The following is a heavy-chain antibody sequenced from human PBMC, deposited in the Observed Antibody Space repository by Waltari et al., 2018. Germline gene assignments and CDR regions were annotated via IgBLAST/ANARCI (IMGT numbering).Heavy chain of an antibody. Sequence: EVQLVETGGGLNQPGGSLRLSCAASGFTVSSNYMSWVRQAPGKGLEWVSVIYSGGSTYYADSVKGRFTISRDNSKNTLYLQMNSLRAEDTAVYYCASSANWGSGAFDIWGQGTMVTVSS. CDR1: GFTVSSNY. D-gene: IGHD7-27*01. J-gene: IGHJ3*02. CDR3: ASSANWGSGAFDI. V-gene: IGHV3-53*02. CDR2: IYSGGST.